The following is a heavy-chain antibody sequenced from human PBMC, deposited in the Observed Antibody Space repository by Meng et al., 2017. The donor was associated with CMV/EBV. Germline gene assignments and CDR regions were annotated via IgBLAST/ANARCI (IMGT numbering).Heavy chain of an antibody. D-gene: IGHD3-22*01. CDR2: ISSSSSYI. J-gene: IGHJ4*02. CDR1: GFTFSRYS. Sequence: LSLTCAASGFTFSRYSMNWVRQAPGKGLEWVSSISSSSSYIYYADSVKGRFTISRDNAKNSLYLQMNSLRAEDTAVYYCARDGGYDSSGNRMGTFDYWGQGTLVTVSS. CDR3: ARDGGYDSSGNRMGTFDY. V-gene: IGHV3-21*01.